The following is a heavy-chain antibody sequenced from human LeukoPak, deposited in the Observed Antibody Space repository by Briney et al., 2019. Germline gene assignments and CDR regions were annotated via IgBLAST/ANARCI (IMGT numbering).Heavy chain of an antibody. Sequence: GGSLRLSCAASGFTFSDYYMSWIRQAPGKGLEWVSYISSSGSTIYYADSVKGRFTISRDNAKNSLYLQMNSLRAEDTAVYYCAKEVEDIVVVVAATLMDYWGQGTLVTVSS. J-gene: IGHJ4*02. D-gene: IGHD2-15*01. CDR3: AKEVEDIVVVVAATLMDY. CDR1: GFTFSDYY. CDR2: ISSSGSTI. V-gene: IGHV3-11*01.